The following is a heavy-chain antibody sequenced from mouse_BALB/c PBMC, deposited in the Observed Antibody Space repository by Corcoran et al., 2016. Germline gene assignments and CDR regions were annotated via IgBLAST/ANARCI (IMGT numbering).Heavy chain of an antibody. V-gene: IGHV9-3-1*01. Sequence: QIQLVQSGPELKKPGETVKISCKASGYTFPNYGMNWVKQAPGKGIKCMGWINTYTGEQTYADDFKVRFAFSLETSASTAYLPINTLKNEDTATYFCAKYDYDAMDYWGQGTSVTVSS. CDR1: GYTFPNYG. CDR2: INTYTGEQ. CDR3: AKYDYDAMDY. J-gene: IGHJ4*01.